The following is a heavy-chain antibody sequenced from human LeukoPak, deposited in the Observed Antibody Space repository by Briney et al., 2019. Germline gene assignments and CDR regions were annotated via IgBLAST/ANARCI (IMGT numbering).Heavy chain of an antibody. CDR1: GFSFRDYW. CDR2: ITPDGSGK. CDR3: ATSRSLDY. J-gene: IGHJ4*02. Sequence: GGSLRLSCAASGFSFRDYWMSWVRQAPGKGLEWVADITPDGSGKTYVDSVKGRFTISRDNAKQSLYVQMNSLRAEDTAVYYCATSRSLDYWGQGTLVTVSS. V-gene: IGHV3-7*01.